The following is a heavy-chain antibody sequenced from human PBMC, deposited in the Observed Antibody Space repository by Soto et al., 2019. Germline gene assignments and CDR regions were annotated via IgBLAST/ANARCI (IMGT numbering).Heavy chain of an antibody. CDR2: IKYDGSEK. Sequence: HPGGSLRLSCAASGFTFSSSWMSWVRQAPGKGLEWVANIKYDGSEKYYVDSVKGRFTISRDNAKNSLYLQMNSLRAEDTAVYYCARSRGGSCYHWGQGTLVTVSS. CDR1: GFTFSSSW. J-gene: IGHJ5*02. V-gene: IGHV3-7*01. CDR3: ARSRGGSCYH. D-gene: IGHD2-15*01.